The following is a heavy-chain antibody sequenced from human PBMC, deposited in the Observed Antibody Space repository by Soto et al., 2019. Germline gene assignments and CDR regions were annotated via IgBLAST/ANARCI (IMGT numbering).Heavy chain of an antibody. CDR3: TIGLALRPNHYYCAMDV. Sequence: EVQLVESGGGLVKPGGSLRLSCAASGFTLSNSWMNWVSQAPGKGLEWIGRIKSKVAGGTVEFAAPVKVRFTISRVDSENTHYLQMHSLKVEDTAVYFCTIGLALRPNHYYCAMDVWGRGTTVTVYS. CDR1: GFTLSNSW. CDR2: IKSKVAGGTV. J-gene: IGHJ6*02. V-gene: IGHV3-15*01.